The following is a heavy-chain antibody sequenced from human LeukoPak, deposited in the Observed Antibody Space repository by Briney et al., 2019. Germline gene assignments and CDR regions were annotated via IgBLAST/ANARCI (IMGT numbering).Heavy chain of an antibody. J-gene: IGHJ4*02. CDR2: ISGSGGST. CDR1: GFTFSSYA. CDR3: AKDHNWNDKVAFDY. Sequence: GGSLRLSCAASGFTFSSYAMNWVRQAPGKGLEWVSAISGSGGSTYYADSVKGRFTISRDNSKNTLYLQMNSLRAEDTAVYYCAKDHNWNDKVAFDYWGQGTLVTVSS. V-gene: IGHV3-23*01. D-gene: IGHD1-1*01.